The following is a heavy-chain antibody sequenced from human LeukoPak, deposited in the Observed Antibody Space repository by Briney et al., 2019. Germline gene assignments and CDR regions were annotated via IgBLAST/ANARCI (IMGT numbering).Heavy chain of an antibody. Sequence: GGSLRLSCTASGFTFGDYAMSWFRQAPGKGLEWVSAISGSGGSTYYADSVKGRFTISRDNSKNTLYLQMNSLRAEDTAVYYCAKDSSGSYFQQSGYYFDYWGQGTLVTVSS. CDR1: GFTFGDYA. CDR3: AKDSSGSYFQQSGYYFDY. D-gene: IGHD1-26*01. J-gene: IGHJ4*02. V-gene: IGHV3-23*01. CDR2: ISGSGGST.